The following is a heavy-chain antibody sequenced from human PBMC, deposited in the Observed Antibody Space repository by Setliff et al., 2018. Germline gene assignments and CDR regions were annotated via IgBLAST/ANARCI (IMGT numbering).Heavy chain of an antibody. J-gene: IGHJ4*02. D-gene: IGHD2-15*01. CDR1: GDPISSHY. Sequence: SETLSLTCTVSGDPISSHYWSWIRQPPGEGLEWIGHISYSENTYYNPSLKSRVTMSVDTSKNQFSLNLTSVAAADTAVYYCARASVVHAIAVGYWGQGALVTVSS. V-gene: IGHV4-59*04. CDR3: ARASVVHAIAVGY. CDR2: ISYSENT.